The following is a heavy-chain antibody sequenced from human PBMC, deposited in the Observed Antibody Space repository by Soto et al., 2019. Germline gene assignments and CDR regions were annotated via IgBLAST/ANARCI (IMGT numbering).Heavy chain of an antibody. J-gene: IGHJ6*02. CDR1: GFSFSSFT. CDR3: ARETGSYNWNDGLMEV. CDR2: IDTSSTYM. Sequence: EVQLVESGGGLVKPGGSLRLSCAASGFSFSSFTMNWVRQAPGKGLEWVSSIDTSSTYMYYADSVTGRFTISRDNAKKSVYLQMNSLRAEDTAVYYCARETGSYNWNDGLMEVWGQGTTVTVSS. D-gene: IGHD1-20*01. V-gene: IGHV3-21*01.